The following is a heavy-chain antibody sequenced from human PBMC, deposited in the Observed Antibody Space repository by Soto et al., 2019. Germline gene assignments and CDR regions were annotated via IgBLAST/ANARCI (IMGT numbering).Heavy chain of an antibody. CDR1: GFTFDDYG. CDR3: AGFLGGSSWYPWGHWFDP. V-gene: IGHV3-20*01. CDR2: INWNGGST. D-gene: IGHD6-13*01. Sequence: GGSLRLSCAASGFTFDDYGMSWVRQAPGKGLEWVSGINWNGGSTGYADSVKGRFTISRDNAKNSLYLQMNSLRAEDTALYHCAGFLGGSSWYPWGHWFDPWGQGTLVTVSS. J-gene: IGHJ5*02.